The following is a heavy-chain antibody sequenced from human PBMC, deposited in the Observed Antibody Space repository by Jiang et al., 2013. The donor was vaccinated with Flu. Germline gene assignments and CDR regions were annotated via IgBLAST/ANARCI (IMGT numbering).Heavy chain of an antibody. Sequence: GTTNYNPSLKSRVTISVDKSKNQFSLRLSSVTAADTAVYYCARERWGEGGDYWGQGTLVTVSS. CDR2: GTT. J-gene: IGHJ4*02. CDR3: ARERWGEGGDY. D-gene: IGHD3-16*01. V-gene: IGHV4-4*02.